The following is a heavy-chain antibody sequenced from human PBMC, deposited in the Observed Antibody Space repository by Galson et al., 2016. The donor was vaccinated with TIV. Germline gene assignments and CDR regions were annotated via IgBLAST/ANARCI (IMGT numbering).Heavy chain of an antibody. Sequence: SGKVSCKASGYTFSHYYLHWVRQAPGQGLEWMGRINPKNGATDYALKFQGRVTMTRDTSISIAYMELSSLRSDDTVVYYCARERGPGYCDDSRCYGYYGMDVWGQGTTVTVSS. CDR2: INPKNGAT. CDR1: GYTFSHYY. CDR3: ARERGPGYCDDSRCYGYYGMDV. J-gene: IGHJ6*02. D-gene: IGHD2-2*03. V-gene: IGHV1-2*05.